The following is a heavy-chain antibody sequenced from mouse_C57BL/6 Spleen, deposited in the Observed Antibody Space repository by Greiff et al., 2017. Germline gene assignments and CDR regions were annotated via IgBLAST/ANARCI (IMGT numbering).Heavy chain of an antibody. CDR2: INPNNGGT. Sequence: EVQLQQSGPELVKPGASVKMSCKASGYTFTDYNMHWVKQRHGKSLEWIGYINPNNGGTSYNQKFKGKATLTVNKSSSTAYMELRSLTSEDSAVYYCARGELGGNLDYWGQGTTLTVSS. CDR1: GYTFTDYN. CDR3: ARGELGGNLDY. J-gene: IGHJ2*01. V-gene: IGHV1-22*01. D-gene: IGHD2-12*01.